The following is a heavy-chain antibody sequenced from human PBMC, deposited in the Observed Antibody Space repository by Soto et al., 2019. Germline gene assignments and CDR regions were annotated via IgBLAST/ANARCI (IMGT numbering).Heavy chain of an antibody. CDR3: AHRLPGPSGYDV. J-gene: IGHJ6*02. CDR2: IYWNDEQ. Sequence: QITLKESGPTLVKPTQTLTLTCTFSGFSLTSGVVGVGWIRQPPGEALEWLALIYWNDEQYYNPALRNRLTITSYTSKNHVVLTMTNMDTVDTATYYCAHRLPGPSGYDVWGQGTTVTVSS. V-gene: IGHV2-5*01. D-gene: IGHD6-13*01. CDR1: GFSLTSGVVG.